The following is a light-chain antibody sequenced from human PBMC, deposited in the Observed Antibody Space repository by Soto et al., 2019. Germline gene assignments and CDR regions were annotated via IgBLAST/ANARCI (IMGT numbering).Light chain of an antibody. CDR2: AAS. V-gene: IGKV1-39*01. Sequence: DIQMTQSPSSLSASVGDRVTMTCRASQSISSYLNWYQQKPGKAPKLLIYAASTLQSGVPSRFSGSGSGTDFTLTISSLQPEDFAPYYCQQSYSTPPLTFGGGTKVDIK. J-gene: IGKJ4*01. CDR3: QQSYSTPPLT. CDR1: QSISSY.